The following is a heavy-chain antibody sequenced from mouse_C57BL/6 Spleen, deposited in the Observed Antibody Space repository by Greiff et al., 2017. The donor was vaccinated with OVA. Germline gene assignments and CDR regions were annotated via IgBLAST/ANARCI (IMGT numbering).Heavy chain of an antibody. Sequence: EVNLVESGGDLVKPGGSLKLSCAASGFTFSSYGMSWVRQTPDKRLEWVATISSGGSYTYYTDSVKGRFTIARDNAKNTLYLQMSSLKSEDTAMYHCARHELGLYYFDYWGQGTTLTVSS. CDR2: ISSGGSYT. CDR3: ARHELGLYYFDY. D-gene: IGHD4-1*01. V-gene: IGHV5-6*01. J-gene: IGHJ2*01. CDR1: GFTFSSYG.